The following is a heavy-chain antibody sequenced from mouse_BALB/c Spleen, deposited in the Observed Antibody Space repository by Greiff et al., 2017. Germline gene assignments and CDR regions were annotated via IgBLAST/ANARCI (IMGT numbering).Heavy chain of an antibody. CDR3: TRAISCDY. J-gene: IGHJ2*01. CDR2: IYPGSGST. Sequence: LQQPGSELVRPGASVKLSCKASGYTFTSYWMHWVKQRPGQGLEWIGNIYPGSGSTNYDEKFKSKATLTVDTSSSTAYMQLSSLTSEDSAVYYCTRAISCDYWGQGTTLTVSS. V-gene: IGHV1S22*01. CDR1: GYTFTSYW.